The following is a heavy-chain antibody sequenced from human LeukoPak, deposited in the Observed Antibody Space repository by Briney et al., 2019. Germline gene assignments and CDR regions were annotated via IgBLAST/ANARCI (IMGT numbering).Heavy chain of an antibody. J-gene: IGHJ5*02. Sequence: KNGESLKVSCKGSGYSFTNYWIGWVRQMPGKGLEWMGIIYPGDSDSRYSPSFQGQVTISADKSISTAYLQWSSLKASDTAMYYCARQRFTMRAYAGNWFDPWGQGTLVTVSS. D-gene: IGHD3-10*01. V-gene: IGHV5-51*01. CDR3: ARQRFTMRAYAGNWFDP. CDR2: IYPGDSDS. CDR1: GYSFTNYW.